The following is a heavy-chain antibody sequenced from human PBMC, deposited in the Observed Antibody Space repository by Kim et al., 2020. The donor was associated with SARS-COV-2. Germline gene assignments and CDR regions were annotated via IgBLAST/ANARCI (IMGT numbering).Heavy chain of an antibody. CDR3: ARGGTRGWAYGDYTFRGMDV. Sequence: SETLSLTCAVYGGSFSGYYWSWIRQPPGKGLEWIGEINHSGSTNYNPSLKSRVTISVDTSKNQFSLKLSSVTAADTAVYYCARGGTRGWAYGDYTFRGMDVWGKGPRSPSPQ. J-gene: IGHJ6*01. V-gene: IGHV4-34*01. CDR2: INHSGST. D-gene: IGHD4-17*01. CDR1: GGSFSGYY.